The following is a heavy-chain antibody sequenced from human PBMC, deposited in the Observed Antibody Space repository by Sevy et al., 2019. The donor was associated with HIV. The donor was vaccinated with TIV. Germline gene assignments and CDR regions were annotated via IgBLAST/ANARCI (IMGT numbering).Heavy chain of an antibody. CDR3: AKDSNVMTGYCDY. CDR1: GFTFNDFG. CDR2: VWYDGSIK. V-gene: IGHV3-33*06. J-gene: IGHJ4*02. D-gene: IGHD2-15*01. Sequence: GGSLRLSCAASGFTFNDFGMYWVRQAPGKGLEWVAAVWYDGSIKYYADSVKGRFSISRDSSKNTVSLQMNSLRVEDTALYYCAKDSNVMTGYCDYWGQGTLVTVSS.